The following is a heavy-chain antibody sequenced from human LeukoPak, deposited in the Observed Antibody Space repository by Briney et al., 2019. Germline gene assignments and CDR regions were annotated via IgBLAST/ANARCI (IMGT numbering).Heavy chain of an antibody. J-gene: IGHJ4*02. V-gene: IGHV1-46*01. D-gene: IGHD2-15*01. CDR2: INPSGGST. CDR3: ARIGIGYCSGGSCYGDGDY. Sequence: ASVKVSCKASGYTFTRYYMHWVRQAPGQGLEWMGIINPSGGSTSYAQKFQGRVTMTRDTSTSTVYMELSSLISEDTAVYYCARIGIGYCSGGSCYGDGDYWGQGTLVTVSS. CDR1: GYTFTRYY.